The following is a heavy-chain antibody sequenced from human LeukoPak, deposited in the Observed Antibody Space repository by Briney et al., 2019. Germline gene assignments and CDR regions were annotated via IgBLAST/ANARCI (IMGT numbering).Heavy chain of an antibody. CDR3: ARDKPKPVYDILTGYYTDYFDY. CDR2: ISSSSSTI. V-gene: IGHV3-48*01. Sequence: GGSLRLSCAASGFTFSSYSMNWVRQAPGKGLEWVSYISSSSSTIYYAGSVKGRFTISRDNAKNSLYLQMNSLRAEDTAVYYCARDKPKPVYDILTGYYTDYFDYWGQGTLVTVSS. D-gene: IGHD3-9*01. J-gene: IGHJ4*02. CDR1: GFTFSSYS.